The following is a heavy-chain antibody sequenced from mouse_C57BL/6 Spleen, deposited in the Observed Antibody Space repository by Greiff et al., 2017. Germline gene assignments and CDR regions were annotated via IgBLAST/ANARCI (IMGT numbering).Heavy chain of an antibody. Sequence: QVQLQQPGAELVRPGTSVKLSCKASGYTFTSYWMHWVKQRPGQGLEWIGVIDPSDSYTNYNQKFKGKATLTVDTSSSTAYMQLSSLTSEDSAVYYCARTGDYDYDGFAYWGQGTLVTVSA. CDR1: GYTFTSYW. J-gene: IGHJ3*01. CDR2: IDPSDSYT. V-gene: IGHV1-59*01. CDR3: ARTGDYDYDGFAY. D-gene: IGHD2-4*01.